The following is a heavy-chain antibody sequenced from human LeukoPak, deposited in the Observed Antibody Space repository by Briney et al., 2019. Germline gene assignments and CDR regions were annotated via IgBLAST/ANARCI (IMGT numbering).Heavy chain of an antibody. CDR1: GYTFTGYY. J-gene: IGHJ6*03. CDR3: ARGPVGYCSGGSCYGRTYYYYMDV. D-gene: IGHD2-15*01. CDR2: INPNSGGT. V-gene: IGHV1-2*06. Sequence: ASVKVSCKASGYTFTGYYMHWVRQAPGQGLEWMGRINPNSGGTNYAQKFQGRVTMTRDTSISTAYMELSRLRSDDTAVYCCARGPVGYCSGGSCYGRTYYYYMDVWGKGTTVTVSS.